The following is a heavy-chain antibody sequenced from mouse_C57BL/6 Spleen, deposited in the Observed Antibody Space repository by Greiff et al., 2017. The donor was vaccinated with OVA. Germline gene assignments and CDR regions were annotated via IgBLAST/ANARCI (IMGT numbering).Heavy chain of an antibody. Sequence: VQLVESGAELMKPGASVKLSCKATGYTFTGYWIEWVKQRPGHGLEWIGEILPGSGSTTYNEKFKGKATFTADTSSNTAYMQLSSLTTEDSAIYYCARRYGSYWYFEVWGTGTTVTVSS. J-gene: IGHJ1*03. CDR2: ILPGSGST. V-gene: IGHV1-9*01. D-gene: IGHD1-1*02. CDR1: GYTFTGYW. CDR3: ARRYGSYWYFEV.